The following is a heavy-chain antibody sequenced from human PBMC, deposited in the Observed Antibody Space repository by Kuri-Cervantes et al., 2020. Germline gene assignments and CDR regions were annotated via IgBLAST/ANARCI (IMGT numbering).Heavy chain of an antibody. J-gene: IGHJ4*02. CDR2: IIPILGTA. Sequence: SVKVSCKASGGIFSSYAINWVRQAPGQGLEWMGGIIPILGTANYAQKFQGRVTITADKSTSTAYMELSSLRSEDTAVYYCARVSGLLYFDYWGQGTLVTVSS. CDR1: GGIFSSYA. V-gene: IGHV1-69*10. CDR3: ARVSGLLYFDY. D-gene: IGHD3/OR15-3a*01.